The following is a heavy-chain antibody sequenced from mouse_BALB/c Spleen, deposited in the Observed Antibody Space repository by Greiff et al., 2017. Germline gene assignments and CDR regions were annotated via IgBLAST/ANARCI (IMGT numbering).Heavy chain of an antibody. CDR3: ARWGGNSYAMDY. D-gene: IGHD2-1*01. CDR2: ISSGSSTI. Sequence: EVKVVESGGGLVQPGGSRKLSCAASGFTFSSFGMHWVRQAPEKGLEWVAYISSGSSTIYYADTVKGRFTISRDNPKNTLFLQMTSLRSEDTAMYYCARWGGNSYAMDYWGQGTSVTVSS. CDR1: GFTFSSFG. V-gene: IGHV5-17*02. J-gene: IGHJ4*01.